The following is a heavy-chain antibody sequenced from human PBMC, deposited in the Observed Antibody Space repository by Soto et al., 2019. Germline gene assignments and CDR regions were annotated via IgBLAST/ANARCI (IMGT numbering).Heavy chain of an antibody. V-gene: IGHV3-15*07. CDR2: IKSKTDGGTT. Sequence: EVQLVESGGGLVKPGGSLRLSCAASGFTFSNVWMNWVRQAAGKGLEWVGRIKSKTDGGTTDYAARVKGRFTISRDDSKNTLYLQMNSLKTEDTAVYYCTPLALKYSSGWYEFSDWGQGTLVTLSS. CDR1: GFTFSNVW. CDR3: TPLALKYSSGWYEFSD. D-gene: IGHD6-19*01. J-gene: IGHJ4*02.